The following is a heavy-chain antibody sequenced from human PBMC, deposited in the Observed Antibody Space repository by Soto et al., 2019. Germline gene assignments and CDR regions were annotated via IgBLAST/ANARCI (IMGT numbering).Heavy chain of an antibody. CDR2: IKIDGSIT. J-gene: IGHJ4*02. Sequence: EVQLVESGGGLVQPGGSLRLSCAASGFTFSSYWMHGVRQVPGKGLVWVSRIKIDGSITSYADSVRGRFTISRDNAKNTLYLQMNSLRAEDTAVYYCARVRNGDWYFDYWGQGTLVTVSS. CDR3: ARVRNGDWYFDY. D-gene: IGHD2-21*02. CDR1: GFTFSSYW. V-gene: IGHV3-74*01.